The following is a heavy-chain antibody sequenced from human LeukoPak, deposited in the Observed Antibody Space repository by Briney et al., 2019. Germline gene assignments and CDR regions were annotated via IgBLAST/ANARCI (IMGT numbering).Heavy chain of an antibody. CDR2: INSDGSST. CDR1: GFTFSRYW. D-gene: IGHD3-3*01. V-gene: IGHV3-74*01. CDR3: ARALRFLEVDY. Sequence: GGSLRLSCAASGFTFSRYWMHWVRQAPGKGLVWVSRINSDGSSTSYADSVKGRFTISRDNAKNTLYLQMNSLRAEDTAVYYCARALRFLEVDYWGQRTLVTVSS. J-gene: IGHJ4*02.